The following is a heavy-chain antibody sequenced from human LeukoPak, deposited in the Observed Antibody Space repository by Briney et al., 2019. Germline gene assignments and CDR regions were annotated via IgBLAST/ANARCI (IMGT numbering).Heavy chain of an antibody. Sequence: GESLKISCKGSGYSFTSYWIGWVRQMPGKGLEWMGIIYPGDSDTRYSPSFQGQVTISADKSISTAYLQWSSLKASETAMYYCARRYCSSTSCFPYNWLDPWGQGTLVTVSS. D-gene: IGHD2-2*01. J-gene: IGHJ5*02. CDR1: GYSFTSYW. CDR2: IYPGDSDT. V-gene: IGHV5-51*01. CDR3: ARRYCSSTSCFPYNWLDP.